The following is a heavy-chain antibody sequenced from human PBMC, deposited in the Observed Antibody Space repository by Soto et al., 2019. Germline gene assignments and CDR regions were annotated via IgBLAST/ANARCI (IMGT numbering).Heavy chain of an antibody. CDR3: ARLSMLGGWFDP. D-gene: IGHD3-10*02. CDR1: GGSISSSGNY. V-gene: IGHV4-31*03. CDR2: TYYSGST. J-gene: IGHJ5*02. Sequence: QVQLQESGPGLVKPSQTLSLTCTVSGGSISSSGNYWNWIRQHPGKGLEWIGYTYYSGSTYSNPCLKSRVTMSVDTSKNQFSLKLSSVTAADTAVYYCARLSMLGGWFDPWGQGTLVTVSS.